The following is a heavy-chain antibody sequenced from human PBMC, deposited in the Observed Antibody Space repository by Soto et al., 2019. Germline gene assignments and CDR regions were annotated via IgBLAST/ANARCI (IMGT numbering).Heavy chain of an antibody. CDR3: ARALAGSYDY. CDR1: GDSVSSKDAA. Sequence: SRTLSLTCAISGDSVSSKDAAWNWIRQSPSRGLEWLGRTYYRSKWSTDYAVSVKGRITVKPDTSKNQFSLQLNSVTPEDTAVYYCARALAGSYDYWGQGTLVTVSS. J-gene: IGHJ4*02. V-gene: IGHV6-1*01. D-gene: IGHD1-26*01. CDR2: TYYRSKWST.